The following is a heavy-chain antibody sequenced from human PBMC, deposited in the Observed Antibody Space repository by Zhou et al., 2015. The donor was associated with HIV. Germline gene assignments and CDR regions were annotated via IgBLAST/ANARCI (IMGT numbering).Heavy chain of an antibody. CDR3: ARSRSSPITAAGTDY. J-gene: IGHJ4*02. V-gene: IGHV1-69*01. D-gene: IGHD6-13*01. CDR1: GGTFSSYF. Sequence: QVQLVQSGAEVKKPGSSVKVSCKASGGTFSSYFIGWVRQAPGQGLEWMGGIIPIFGTANYAQKFQGRVTITADESTSTAYMELSSLRSEDTAVYYCARSRSSPITAAGTDYWGQGTLVTVSS. CDR2: IIPIFGTA.